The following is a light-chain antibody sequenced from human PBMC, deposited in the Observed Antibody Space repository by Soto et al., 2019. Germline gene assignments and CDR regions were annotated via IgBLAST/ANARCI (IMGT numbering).Light chain of an antibody. CDR3: QQYNSDWT. CDR1: QSSTSW. J-gene: IGKJ1*01. CDR2: HAS. Sequence: DIQMTQSPFTLSASVGDRVTITCRASQSSTSWLAWYQQKPGKAPKVLIYHASTLESGVPSRFSGSGSGTEFTLTLSSLQPDEFATYYCQQYNSDWTFGQGTKVEIK. V-gene: IGKV1-5*01.